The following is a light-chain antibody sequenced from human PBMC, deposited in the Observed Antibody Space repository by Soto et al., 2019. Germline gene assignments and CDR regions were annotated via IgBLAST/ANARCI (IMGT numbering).Light chain of an antibody. CDR3: QQYTNWTQWT. V-gene: IGKV3-15*01. CDR1: HSVYRN. CDR2: GAS. Sequence: EVLMTQSPATLSVSPGEIATLSCRASHSVYRNLAWYQQKPGQTPRLLIFGASARATGTPARFSGSGSGTEYTLTISSVQSEDLAVYFCQQYTNWTQWTFGQGTKVEI. J-gene: IGKJ1*01.